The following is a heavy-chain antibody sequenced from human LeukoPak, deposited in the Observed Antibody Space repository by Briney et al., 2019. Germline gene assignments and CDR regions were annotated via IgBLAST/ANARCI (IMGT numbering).Heavy chain of an antibody. V-gene: IGHV4-34*01. CDR2: INHSGST. CDR3: ARPVSPGGSNAFDI. D-gene: IGHD3-16*01. Sequence: SETLSLTCAVYGGSFSGYYWSWIRQPSGKGLEWIGEINHSGSTNYNPSLKSRVTISVDRSKNQFSLKLSSVTAADTAVYYCARPVSPGGSNAFDIWGQGTMITVSS. J-gene: IGHJ3*02. CDR1: GGSFSGYY.